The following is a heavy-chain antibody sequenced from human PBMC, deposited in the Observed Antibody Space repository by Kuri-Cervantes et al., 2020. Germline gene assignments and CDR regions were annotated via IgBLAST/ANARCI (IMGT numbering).Heavy chain of an antibody. D-gene: IGHD5-18*01. Sequence: SVKVSCKASGGTFSSYAISWVRQAPGQGLEWMGGIIPIFGTANYAQKFQGRVTITADKSTSTAYMELSSLRSEDTAVYYCARWGQYSYGITSIDYWGQGTLVTVSS. CDR1: GGTFSSYA. CDR3: ARWGQYSYGITSIDY. J-gene: IGHJ4*02. CDR2: IIPIFGTA. V-gene: IGHV1-69*06.